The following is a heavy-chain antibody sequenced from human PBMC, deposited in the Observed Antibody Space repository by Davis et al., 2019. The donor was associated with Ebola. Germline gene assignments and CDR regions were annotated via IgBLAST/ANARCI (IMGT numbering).Heavy chain of an antibody. Sequence: GESLKISCAASGFTFGVFSMNWVRQAPGKGLEWVSSISSSSSYIYYADSVKGRFTISRDNAKNSLYLQMNSLRAEDTAVYYCARDTTYYDSSGYYYAPGAFDIWGQGTMVTVSS. CDR1: GFTFGVFS. V-gene: IGHV3-21*01. J-gene: IGHJ3*02. CDR2: ISSSSSYI. D-gene: IGHD3-22*01. CDR3: ARDTTYYDSSGYYYAPGAFDI.